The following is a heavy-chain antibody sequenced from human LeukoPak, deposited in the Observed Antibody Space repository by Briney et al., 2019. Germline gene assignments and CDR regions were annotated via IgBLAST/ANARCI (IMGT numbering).Heavy chain of an antibody. D-gene: IGHD1-7*01. J-gene: IGHJ5*02. V-gene: IGHV4-59*01. CDR1: GFTFSSYW. CDR2: ISYSGST. Sequence: GSLRLSCAASGFTFSSYWMSWVRQAPGKGLEWIGYISYSGSTNYNPSLKSRVSISVETSKNQFSLKLSSVTAADTAVYYCARGNWNYASFWFDPWGQGTLVTVSS. CDR3: ARGNWNYASFWFDP.